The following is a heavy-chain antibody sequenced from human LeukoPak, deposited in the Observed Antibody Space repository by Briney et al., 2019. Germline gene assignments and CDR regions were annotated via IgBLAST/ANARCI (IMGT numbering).Heavy chain of an antibody. Sequence: GGSLRLSCPASGFTFSSYGMHWVRQAPGKGLEWVAVISYDGSNKYYADSVKGRFTISRDNSKNTLYLQMNSLRAEDTAVYYCAKTILGVVSRFDPWGQGTLVTVSS. CDR1: GFTFSSYG. J-gene: IGHJ5*02. CDR2: ISYDGSNK. CDR3: AKTILGVVSRFDP. V-gene: IGHV3-30*18. D-gene: IGHD3-3*01.